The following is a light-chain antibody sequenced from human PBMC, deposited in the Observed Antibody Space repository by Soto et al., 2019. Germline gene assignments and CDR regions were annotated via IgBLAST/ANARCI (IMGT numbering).Light chain of an antibody. J-gene: IGLJ1*01. CDR1: SSNIGAGYD. Sequence: QSVLGEPLAGCRALGKKVTISCTGSSSNIGAGYDLHWYQQLPGTAPKLLLYGNSNRPSGVPDRFSGSKSGTSASLAITGLQAEDEADYYCQSYDSSLSAHVFGTGTKVTVL. CDR3: QSYDSSLSAHV. CDR2: GNS. V-gene: IGLV1-40*01.